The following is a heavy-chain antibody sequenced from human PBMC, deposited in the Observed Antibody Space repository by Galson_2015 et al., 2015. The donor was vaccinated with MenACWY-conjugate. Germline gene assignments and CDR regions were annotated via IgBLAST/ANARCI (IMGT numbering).Heavy chain of an antibody. CDR3: ARDGGVRSGGGCYRAWYFDL. Sequence: CAISGDSVSSNSAAWNWIRQSPSRGLEWLGKTYYRSKWYNDYAVSVKSRITINPDTSNNQFSLQLNSVTAADTAVYYCARDGGVRSGGGCYRAWYFDLWGRGTLVTVSS. CDR2: TYYRSKWYN. J-gene: IGHJ2*01. CDR1: GDSVSSNSAA. D-gene: IGHD2-15*01. V-gene: IGHV6-1*01.